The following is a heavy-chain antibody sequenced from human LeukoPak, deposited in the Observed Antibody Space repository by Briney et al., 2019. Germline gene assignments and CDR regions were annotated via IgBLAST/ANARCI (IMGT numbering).Heavy chain of an antibody. Sequence: SETLSLTCAVYGGSFSGYYWSWIRQPPRKGLEWIGEINHSGSTNYNPSLKSRVTISVDTSKNQFSLKLSSVTAADTAVYYCARGRNFWSGYLIHMDVWGKGTTVTVSS. D-gene: IGHD3-3*01. V-gene: IGHV4-34*01. J-gene: IGHJ6*03. CDR1: GGSFSGYY. CDR3: ARGRNFWSGYLIHMDV. CDR2: INHSGST.